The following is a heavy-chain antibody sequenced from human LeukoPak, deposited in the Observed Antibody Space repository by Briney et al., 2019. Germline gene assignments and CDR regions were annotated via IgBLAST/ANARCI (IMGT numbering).Heavy chain of an antibody. CDR1: GFTFSTYT. Sequence: GGSLRLSCAASGFTFSTYTTSWVRQAPGKGLEWVSSIGSSLTYIYYADSVKGRFTISRDNAKNSLYLQMSSLRAEDTAVYYCARDLDYWGQGTLVTVSS. CDR3: ARDLDY. J-gene: IGHJ4*02. V-gene: IGHV3-21*01. CDR2: IGSSLTYI.